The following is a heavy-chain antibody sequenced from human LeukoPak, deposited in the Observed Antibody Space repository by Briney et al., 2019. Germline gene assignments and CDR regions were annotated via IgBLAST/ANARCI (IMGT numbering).Heavy chain of an antibody. V-gene: IGHV3-30-3*01. CDR2: ISYDGSNK. CDR3: ARDAQTGYSSSWVFDY. Sequence: GRSLRLSCAASGFTFSSYAMHWVRQAPGKGLEWVAVISYDGSNKYYADSVKGRFTISRDNSKNTLYLQMNSLRAEDTAVYYCARDAQTGYSSSWVFDYWGQGTLVTVSS. D-gene: IGHD6-13*01. J-gene: IGHJ4*02. CDR1: GFTFSSYA.